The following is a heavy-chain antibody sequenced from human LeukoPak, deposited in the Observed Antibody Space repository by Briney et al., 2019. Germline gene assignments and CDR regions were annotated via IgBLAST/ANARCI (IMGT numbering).Heavy chain of an antibody. J-gene: IGHJ3*02. CDR1: GGSISSYY. Sequence: PSETLSLTCTVSGGSISSYYWSWIRQPPGKGLEWIGYIYYSGSTNYNPSLKSRVTISVDTSKNQFSLKLSSVTAADTAVYYCARARRRYDSSGYQRGSAFDIWGQGTMVTVSS. CDR2: IYYSGST. D-gene: IGHD3-22*01. CDR3: ARARRRYDSSGYQRGSAFDI. V-gene: IGHV4-59*01.